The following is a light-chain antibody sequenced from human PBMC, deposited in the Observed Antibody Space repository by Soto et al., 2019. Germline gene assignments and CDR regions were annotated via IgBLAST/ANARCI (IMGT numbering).Light chain of an antibody. CDR2: GVS. J-gene: IGKJ5*01. Sequence: ETVLTKSTGTQSLSPGERGTLSLRTSQSVNSNYLAWHQQKPGQAPRLLIYGVSNRATGIPDRFSGSGFGTDVTLSLSSRDPEDAALYYCQQHDILPITFGQGTRLEIK. CDR1: QSVNSNY. V-gene: IGKV3-20*01. CDR3: QQHDILPIT.